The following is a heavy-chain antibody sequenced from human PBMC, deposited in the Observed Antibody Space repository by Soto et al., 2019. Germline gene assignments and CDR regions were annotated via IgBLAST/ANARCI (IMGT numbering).Heavy chain of an antibody. D-gene: IGHD3-22*01. CDR2: RYYSGST. V-gene: IGHV4-31*03. CDR3: ARGLTNNDRMLLPEFAY. J-gene: IGHJ4*02. CDR1: AGSISSGGYY. Sequence: QVQLQESGPGLVKPSQTLSLTCTVSAGSISSGGYYWSWIRQHPGKGPEWIGYRYYSGSTYYNPSLKSRVTISVDTSKNQFSLKLSSVTAADTAVYYCARGLTNNDRMLLPEFAYWGQGTLVTVSS.